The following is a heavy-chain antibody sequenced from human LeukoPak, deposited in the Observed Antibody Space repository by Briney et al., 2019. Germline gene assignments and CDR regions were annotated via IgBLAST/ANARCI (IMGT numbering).Heavy chain of an antibody. D-gene: IGHD3-10*01. CDR1: GYTFTAHY. V-gene: IGHV1-2*02. CDR3: ARGRGTTMVRGVITNYFDL. J-gene: IGHJ2*01. CDR2: IDPNSGGT. Sequence: ASVRVSCKASGYTFTAHYIHWVRQAPGQGLEWMGWIDPNSGGTNYAQKFLGSVTMTGDTSINTAFMELSRLRSDDTAIYYCARGRGTTMVRGVITNYFDLWGRGSLVTVSS.